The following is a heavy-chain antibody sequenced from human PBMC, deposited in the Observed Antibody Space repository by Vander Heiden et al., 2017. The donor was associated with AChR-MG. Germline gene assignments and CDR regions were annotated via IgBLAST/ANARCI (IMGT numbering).Heavy chain of an antibody. CDR2: ISSSSSYI. V-gene: IGHV3-21*01. CDR3: ARDGSSSWRSYYFDY. CDR1: GFTFSSYS. J-gene: IGHJ4*02. Sequence: EVQLVESGGGLVKPGGSLRLSCAASGFTFSSYSMNWVRQAPGKGLEWVSSISSSSSYIYYADSVKGRFTISRDNAKNSLYLQMNSLRAEDTAVYYCARDGSSSWRSYYFDYWGQGTLVTVSS. D-gene: IGHD6-13*01.